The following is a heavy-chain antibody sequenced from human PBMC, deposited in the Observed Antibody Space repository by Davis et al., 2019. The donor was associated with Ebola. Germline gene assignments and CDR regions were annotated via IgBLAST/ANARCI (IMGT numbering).Heavy chain of an antibody. CDR1: GYIFTSND. Sequence: AASVKVSCKASGYIFTSNDINWVRQATGQGLEWMGWMNPDSGNTGYAQKFQGRVTMTRNTSISTAYMELSSLRSEDTAVYYCARGQANYYYYYGMDVWGQGTTVTVSS. CDR3: ARGQANYYYYYGMDV. J-gene: IGHJ6*02. V-gene: IGHV1-8*01. CDR2: MNPDSGNT. D-gene: IGHD5-12*01.